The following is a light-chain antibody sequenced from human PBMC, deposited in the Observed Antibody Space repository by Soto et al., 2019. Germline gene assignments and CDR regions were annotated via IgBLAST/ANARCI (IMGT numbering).Light chain of an antibody. V-gene: IGLV1-47*02. CDR2: TND. CDR3: QSYDSSLSGSVV. CDR1: FSNIGSNY. J-gene: IGLJ2*01. Sequence: QSVLTQPPSASGTPGQRVTISCSGRFSNIGSNYVYWYQQLPGTAPKLLIFTNDQRTSGVPDRFSGSKSGTSASLAITGLQAEDEADYYCQSYDSSLSGSVVFGGGTKLTVL.